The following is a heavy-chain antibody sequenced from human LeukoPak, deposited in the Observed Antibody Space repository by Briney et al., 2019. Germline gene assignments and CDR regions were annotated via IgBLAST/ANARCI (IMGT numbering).Heavy chain of an antibody. J-gene: IGHJ4*02. CDR3: AEHQASRPN. D-gene: IGHD6-6*01. Sequence: GGSLRLSCTTSGFTFGDYAMNWVRQAPGKGLEWVSGISGSSDNTYYADSVKGRFTISRDNSKNTLSLQMSSLRADDTAVYYCAEHQASRPNWGQGTLVTVSS. CDR1: GFTFGDYA. CDR2: ISGSSDNT. V-gene: IGHV3-23*01.